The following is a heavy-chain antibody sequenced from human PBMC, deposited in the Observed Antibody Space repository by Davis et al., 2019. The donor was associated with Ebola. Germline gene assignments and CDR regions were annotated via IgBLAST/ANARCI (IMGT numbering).Heavy chain of an antibody. D-gene: IGHD2-15*01. CDR3: ARVYCSGGSCYFLSAMDV. Sequence: GGSLRLSCAASGFNFRSYGMHWVRQAPGKGLEWVAVIWYDGSNKYYADSVKGRFTISRDNSKNTLYLQMNSLRAEDTAVYYCARVYCSGGSCYFLSAMDVWGQGTTVTVSS. CDR1: GFNFRSYG. V-gene: IGHV3-33*01. J-gene: IGHJ6*02. CDR2: IWYDGSNK.